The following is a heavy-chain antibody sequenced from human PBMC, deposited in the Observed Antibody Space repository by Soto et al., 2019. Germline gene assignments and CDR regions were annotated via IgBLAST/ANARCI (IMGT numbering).Heavy chain of an antibody. D-gene: IGHD6-6*01. CDR3: ARNESSNLYGMDV. CDR2: ISSSSFSI. CDR1: GFTFSTYS. J-gene: IGHJ6*02. Sequence: GGSMRLCCAASGFTFSTYSMNWVRQGPGKGLEWVSSISSSSFSINYADSVKGRFSISRDNAQNSLHLQMNNLIAEDTAVYYCARNESSNLYGMDVWGQGTTVTVSS. V-gene: IGHV3-21*01.